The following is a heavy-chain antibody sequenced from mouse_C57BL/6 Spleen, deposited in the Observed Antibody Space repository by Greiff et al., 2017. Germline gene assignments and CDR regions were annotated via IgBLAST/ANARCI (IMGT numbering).Heavy chain of an antibody. CDR2: IRNKANNHAT. CDR3: TRHYGSSYWYFDV. D-gene: IGHD1-1*01. V-gene: IGHV6-6*01. J-gene: IGHJ1*03. Sequence: DVKVEASGGGLVQPGGSMKLSCAASGFTFSDAWMDWVRQSPEKGLEWVAEIRNKANNHATYYAESVKGRFTISRDDSKSSVYLQMNSLRAEDTGIYYCTRHYGSSYWYFDVWGTGTTVTVSS. CDR1: GFTFSDAW.